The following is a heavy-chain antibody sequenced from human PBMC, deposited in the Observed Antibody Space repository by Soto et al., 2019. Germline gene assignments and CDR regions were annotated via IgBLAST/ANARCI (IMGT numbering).Heavy chain of an antibody. D-gene: IGHD6-19*01. V-gene: IGHV5-51*01. CDR2: IYPGDSDT. Sequence: PGESLKISCKASGYSFTTYWIAWVRQKPGKGLEWMGIIYPGDSDTRYSPSFQGQVTISADKSISTAYLQWSSLKASDTAMYYCARDKQWLVDYFDYWGQGTLVTVSS. CDR1: GYSFTTYW. CDR3: ARDKQWLVDYFDY. J-gene: IGHJ4*02.